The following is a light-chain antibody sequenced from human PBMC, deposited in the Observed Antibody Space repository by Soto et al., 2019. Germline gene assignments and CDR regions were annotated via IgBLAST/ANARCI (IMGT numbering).Light chain of an antibody. CDR1: QSLVYSDGNIY. CDR2: TGS. CDR3: MQRTHWPPIT. V-gene: IGKV2-30*01. J-gene: IGKJ5*01. Sequence: DVVLTQSPLSLPVTLGQPASISCRSTQSLVYSDGNIYLNWFQQRPGQSPRRLIYTGSNRDSGVPDRFSGSGSGTDFTLKISRVEAEDVGGYYCMQRTHWPPITFGQGTRLEIK.